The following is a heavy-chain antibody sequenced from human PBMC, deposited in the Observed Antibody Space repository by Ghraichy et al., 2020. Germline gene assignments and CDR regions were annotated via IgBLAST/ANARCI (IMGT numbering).Heavy chain of an antibody. D-gene: IGHD4-17*01. CDR2: ISAYNGNT. Sequence: ASVKVSCKASGYTFTSYGISWVRQAPGQGLEWMGWISAYNGNTNYAQKLQGRVTMTTDTSTSTAYMELRSLRSDDTAVYYCATTYGDYPYYYGMDVWGQGTTVTVSS. J-gene: IGHJ6*02. CDR1: GYTFTSYG. V-gene: IGHV1-18*01. CDR3: ATTYGDYPYYYGMDV.